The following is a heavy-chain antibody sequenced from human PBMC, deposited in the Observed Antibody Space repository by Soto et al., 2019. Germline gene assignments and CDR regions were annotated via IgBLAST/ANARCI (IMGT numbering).Heavy chain of an antibody. Sequence: GESLKISCKGSGYSFTSYWIGWVRQMPGKGLEWMGIIYPGDSDTRYSPSFQGQVTISADKSISTAYLQWSSLKASDTAMYYCARASMIVVVNPYYFDYWGQGTLVTVSS. CDR1: GYSFTSYW. CDR3: ARASMIVVVNPYYFDY. CDR2: IYPGDSDT. J-gene: IGHJ4*02. V-gene: IGHV5-51*01. D-gene: IGHD3-22*01.